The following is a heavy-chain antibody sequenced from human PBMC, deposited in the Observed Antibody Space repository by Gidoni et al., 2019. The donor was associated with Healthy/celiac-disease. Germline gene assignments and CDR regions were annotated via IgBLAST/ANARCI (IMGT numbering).Heavy chain of an antibody. D-gene: IGHD3-3*01. CDR1: GGSFRGYY. CDR3: ARRGYDFWSGYYNTRWFDP. J-gene: IGHJ5*02. V-gene: IGHV4-34*01. Sequence: QVQLQQWGAGLLKPSETLSLTCAVYGGSFRGYYWSWIRQPPGKGLEWIGEINHSGSTNYNPSLKSRVTISVDTSKNQFSLKLSSVTAADTAVYYCARRGYDFWSGYYNTRWFDPWGQGTLVTVSS. CDR2: INHSGST.